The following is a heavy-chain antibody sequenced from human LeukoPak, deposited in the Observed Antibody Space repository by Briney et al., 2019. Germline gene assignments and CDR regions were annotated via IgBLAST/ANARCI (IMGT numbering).Heavy chain of an antibody. CDR2: INHSGST. V-gene: IGHV4-34*01. Sequence: SETLSLICAVYGGSFRGYYWSWIRQPPGKGLEWIGEINHSGSTNYNPSLKSRVTISVDTSKNQFSLKLSSVTAADTAVYDCARAAQYYDYVWGSYRPYNWFDPWGQGTLVTVSS. J-gene: IGHJ5*02. CDR3: ARAAQYYDYVWGSYRPYNWFDP. D-gene: IGHD3-16*02. CDR1: GGSFRGYY.